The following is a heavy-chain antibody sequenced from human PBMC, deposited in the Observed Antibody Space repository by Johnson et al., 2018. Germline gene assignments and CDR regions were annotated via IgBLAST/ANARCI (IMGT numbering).Heavy chain of an antibody. J-gene: IGHJ3*01. CDR3: ASQPYFSDASGYPGAFER. CDR2: ISGSGGST. D-gene: IGHD3-22*01. V-gene: IGHV3-23*04. CDR1: GFTFSSYA. Sequence: VQLVESGGGVVQPGRSLRLSCAASGFTFSSYAMSWVRQAPGKGLEWVSAISGSGGSTYYADSVKGRFTISRDNSKNTLYLQMNSLRAEDTAVDYCASQPYFSDASGYPGAFERWGQGTLVTVSP.